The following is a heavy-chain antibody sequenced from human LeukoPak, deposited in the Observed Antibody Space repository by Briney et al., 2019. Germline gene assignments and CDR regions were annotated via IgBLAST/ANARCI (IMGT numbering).Heavy chain of an antibody. CDR3: ARGWSAISFYFQC. V-gene: IGHV3-23*01. CDR1: GFTSNNYA. J-gene: IGHJ4*02. Sequence: GGSLRLSCAASGFTSNNYAMSWVRLVPGKGLEWVSSITGSGDGTYYADSVKGRFTISRDTSQNTLSLQMNGLRDDDTAVYYCARGWSAISFYFQCWGQGTPVTVSS. CDR2: ITGSGDGT. D-gene: IGHD3-3*01.